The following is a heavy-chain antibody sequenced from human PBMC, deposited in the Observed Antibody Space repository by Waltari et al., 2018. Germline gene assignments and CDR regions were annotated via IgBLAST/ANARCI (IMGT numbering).Heavy chain of an antibody. J-gene: IGHJ3*02. CDR2: IHTSGRT. V-gene: IGHV4-61*02. Sequence: QVQLQESGPGLVKPSQTLSLTCTVSGGSINRGDYYWSWIRQTAGKGLEWIGRIHTSGRTSYNPSLKSRVTVSADMSKNQVSLRVTSVTADDTALYYCARLQHYPSANYNDAFDIWGQGTMVTVSS. D-gene: IGHD1-1*01. CDR1: GGSINRGDYY. CDR3: ARLQHYPSANYNDAFDI.